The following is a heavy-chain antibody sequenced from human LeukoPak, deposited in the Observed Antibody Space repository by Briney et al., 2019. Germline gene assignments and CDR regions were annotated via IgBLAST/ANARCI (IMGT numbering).Heavy chain of an antibody. CDR1: GGSISSGDYY. CDR2: IYYSGST. D-gene: IGHD3-3*01. V-gene: IGHV4-39*01. CDR3: ARYTWSGYRDDAFDI. J-gene: IGHJ3*02. Sequence: PSQTLSLTCTVSGGSISSGDYYWGWIRQPPGKGLEWIGTIYYSGSTYYNPSLKSRVTISVDTSKNQFSLKLSSVTAADTAVYYCARYTWSGYRDDAFDIWGQGTMVTVSS.